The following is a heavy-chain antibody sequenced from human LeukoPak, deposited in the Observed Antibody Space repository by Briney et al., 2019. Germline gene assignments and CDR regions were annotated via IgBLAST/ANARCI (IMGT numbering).Heavy chain of an antibody. D-gene: IGHD1-26*01. CDR3: ARVGRSYSGSYYDPFSLFFDY. V-gene: IGHV1-18*01. Sequence: VASVKVSCKASGYTFTSYGISWVRQAPGQGLEWMGWISAYNGNTNYAQKLQGRVTMTTDTSTSTAYMELRSLRSDDTAVYYCARVGRSYSGSYYDPFSLFFDYWGQGTLVTVSS. J-gene: IGHJ4*02. CDR1: GYTFTSYG. CDR2: ISAYNGNT.